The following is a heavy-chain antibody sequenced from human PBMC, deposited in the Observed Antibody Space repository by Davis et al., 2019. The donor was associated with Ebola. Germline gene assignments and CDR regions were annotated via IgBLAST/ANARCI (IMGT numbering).Heavy chain of an antibody. V-gene: IGHV1-8*01. J-gene: IGHJ4*02. CDR3: ARGGVAYSDLDY. D-gene: IGHD2-21*01. Sequence: ASVKVSCKASGYTFTSYDINWVRQATGQGLEWLGWMNPNSGNTGYAQKFQGRVTMTRNTSISTAYMELSSLRSEDTAVYFCARGGVAYSDLDYWGQGTLVAVSS. CDR2: MNPNSGNT. CDR1: GYTFTSYD.